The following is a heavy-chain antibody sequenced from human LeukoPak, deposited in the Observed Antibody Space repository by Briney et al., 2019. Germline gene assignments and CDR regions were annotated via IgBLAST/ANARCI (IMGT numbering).Heavy chain of an antibody. Sequence: PSETLSLTCTVSGGSISSYYWSWIRQPAGKGLEWIGRIYTSGSTNYNPSLKSRVTISVDTSKNQFSLNLSSVTAADTAVYFCATIRAYTSGWYPARGIDYWGQGTLVTVSS. CDR1: GGSISSYY. J-gene: IGHJ4*02. V-gene: IGHV4-4*07. CDR3: ATIRAYTSGWYPARGIDY. CDR2: IYTSGST. D-gene: IGHD6-19*01.